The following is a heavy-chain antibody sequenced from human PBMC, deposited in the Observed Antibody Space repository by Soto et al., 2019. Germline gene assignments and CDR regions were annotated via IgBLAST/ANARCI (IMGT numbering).Heavy chain of an antibody. J-gene: IGHJ6*02. Sequence: GGLLRVSYGAAGFTCSSYAMHWVRQAPGKGLEWVAVISYDGSNKYYADPVKGRFTISRDNSKSTLYLQMNSLRAEDTALYYCAKGRSYYYYYGVDVWGQGTTVTVSS. CDR2: ISYDGSNK. CDR1: GFTCSSYA. V-gene: IGHV3-30-3*01. CDR3: AKGRSYYYYYGVDV.